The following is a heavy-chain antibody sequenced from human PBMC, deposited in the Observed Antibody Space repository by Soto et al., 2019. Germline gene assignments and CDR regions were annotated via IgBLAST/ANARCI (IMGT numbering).Heavy chain of an antibody. D-gene: IGHD3-3*01. J-gene: IGHJ4*02. CDR3: ARVRSNLFDY. V-gene: IGHV4-59*01. CDR2: IHYSGST. Sequence: AGTLSLTCTVSGDSISTFYWSWIRQPPGKGLEWIGYIHYSGSTNYNPSLKSQVIISVDTSKNQFSLKLSSVTAADTAVYFCARVRSNLFDYWGKGTLVTVSS. CDR1: GDSISTFY.